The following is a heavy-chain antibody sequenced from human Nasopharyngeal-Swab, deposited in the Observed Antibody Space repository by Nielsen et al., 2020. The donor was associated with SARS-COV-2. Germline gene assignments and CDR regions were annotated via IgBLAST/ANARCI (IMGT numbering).Heavy chain of an antibody. J-gene: IGHJ4*02. CDR1: GFTFSSYS. V-gene: IGHV3-21*01. CDR3: ARVLHPYGSGSY. D-gene: IGHD3-10*01. Sequence: GGSLRLSCAAFGFTFSSYSMNWVRQAPGKGLEWVSSISSSSSYIYYADSVKGRFTISRDNAKNPLYLQMNSLRAEDTAVYYCARVLHPYGSGSYWGQGTLVTVSS. CDR2: ISSSSSYI.